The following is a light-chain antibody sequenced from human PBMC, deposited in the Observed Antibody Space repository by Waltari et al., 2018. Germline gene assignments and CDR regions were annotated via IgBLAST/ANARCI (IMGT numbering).Light chain of an antibody. CDR1: SSDVGAYNY. CDR2: DVT. CDR3: SSYTTSATVV. J-gene: IGLJ2*01. V-gene: IGLV2-14*03. Sequence: QSALTQPASVSGSPGQSITISCTGTSSDVGAYNYFPWYQQHPGKAPQLLIYDVTNRPFEVSSRFSGSKSGNTASLTISGLEAEDEADYFRSSYTTSATVVFGGGIKVTVL.